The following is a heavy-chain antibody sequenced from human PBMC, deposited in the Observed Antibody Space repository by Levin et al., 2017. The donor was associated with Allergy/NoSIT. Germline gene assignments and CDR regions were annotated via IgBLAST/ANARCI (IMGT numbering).Heavy chain of an antibody. J-gene: IGHJ4*02. CDR3: ARGLSGSYGGY. CDR2: INHSGST. V-gene: IGHV4-34*01. D-gene: IGHD1-26*01. Sequence: SETLSLTCAVYGGSFSGYYWSWIRQPPGKGLEWIGEINHSGSTNYNPSLKSRVTISVDTSKNQFSLKLSSVTAADTAVYYCARGLSGSYGGYWGQGTLVTVSS. CDR1: GGSFSGYY.